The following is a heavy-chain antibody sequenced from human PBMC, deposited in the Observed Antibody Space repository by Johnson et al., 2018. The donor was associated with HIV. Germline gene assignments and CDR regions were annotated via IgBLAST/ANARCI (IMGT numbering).Heavy chain of an antibody. CDR3: ARSQPEEYSSPSDAFDI. Sequence: QVQLVESGGGVVQPGGSLRLSCAASGFTFSDHALHWVRQAPGKGLEWVAFIRYDGSNKYYADSVKGRFTISRDNSKNTLYLQMNSLRAEDTAVYYCARSQPEEYSSPSDAFDIWGQGTMVTVS. D-gene: IGHD6-6*01. V-gene: IGHV3-33*08. CDR1: GFTFSDHA. CDR2: IRYDGSNK. J-gene: IGHJ3*02.